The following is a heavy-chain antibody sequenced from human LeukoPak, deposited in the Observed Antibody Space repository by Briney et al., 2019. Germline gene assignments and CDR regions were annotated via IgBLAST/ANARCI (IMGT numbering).Heavy chain of an antibody. J-gene: IGHJ3*02. CDR1: GGSLSSSTYH. D-gene: IGHD2-2*01. Sequence: SETLSLTCTVSGGSLSSSTYHWGWIRQPPGKGLEWIGTMHYSGSTYSNPSLKSRVSISRDTSKNQISLKLRSVTAADTAVYYCAGQGYANDAFDIWGQGTMVTVSS. CDR2: MHYSGST. V-gene: IGHV4-39*01. CDR3: AGQGYANDAFDI.